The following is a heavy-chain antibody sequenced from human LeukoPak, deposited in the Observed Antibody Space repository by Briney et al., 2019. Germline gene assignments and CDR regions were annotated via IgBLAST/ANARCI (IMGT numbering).Heavy chain of an antibody. CDR1: GYTFTGYY. D-gene: IGHD3-22*01. V-gene: IGHV1-2*02. Sequence: ASVKVSCTASGYTFTGYYMHWVRQAPGQGLEWMGWINPNSGGTNYEQKFQGRVTMTRDTSISTAYMELSRLRFDDTAVYYCASGSSYDSSGRGFDNWGQGTLATVSS. J-gene: IGHJ4*01. CDR2: INPNSGGT. CDR3: ASGSSYDSSGRGFDN.